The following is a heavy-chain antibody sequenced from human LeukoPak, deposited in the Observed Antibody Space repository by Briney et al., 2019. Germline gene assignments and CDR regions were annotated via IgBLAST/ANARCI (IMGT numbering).Heavy chain of an antibody. D-gene: IGHD6-25*01. Sequence: GGSLRLSCAASGFTFSSYSMNWVRQAPGKGLEWVSSISSSSSSYIYYADSVRGRFTISRDNAKNSLYLQMNSLRAEDTAVYYCARDPFSAGAEYFQYWGQGTLVTVSS. J-gene: IGHJ1*01. V-gene: IGHV3-21*01. CDR3: ARDPFSAGAEYFQY. CDR2: ISSSSSSYI. CDR1: GFTFSSYS.